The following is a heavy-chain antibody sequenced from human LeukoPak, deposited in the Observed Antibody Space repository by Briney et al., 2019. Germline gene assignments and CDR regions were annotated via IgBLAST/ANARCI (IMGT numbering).Heavy chain of an antibody. V-gene: IGHV3-9*01. D-gene: IGHD6-19*01. CDR3: AKAPGIAVAGGAFDI. CDR1: GFTFDDYA. Sequence: GRSLRLSCAASGFTFDDYAMHWVRQAPGKGLEWVSGISWNSGSTGYADSVKGRFTISRDNAKNSLYLQMNSLRAEDTALYYCAKAPGIAVAGGAFDIWGQGTMVTVSS. J-gene: IGHJ3*02. CDR2: ISWNSGST.